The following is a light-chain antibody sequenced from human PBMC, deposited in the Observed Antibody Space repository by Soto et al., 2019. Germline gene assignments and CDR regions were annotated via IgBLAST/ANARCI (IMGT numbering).Light chain of an antibody. CDR1: SSNIGSNY. CDR2: SNN. V-gene: IGLV1-47*02. Sequence: QSALTQPPSASGTPGQRVTISCSGSSSNIGSNYVYWYQQLPGTAPKLLIYSNNQRPSGVPDRFSGSKSGTSASLAINGLRSEDEADYYCAAWDDSLSGVVFGGGTKLTVL. J-gene: IGLJ2*01. CDR3: AAWDDSLSGVV.